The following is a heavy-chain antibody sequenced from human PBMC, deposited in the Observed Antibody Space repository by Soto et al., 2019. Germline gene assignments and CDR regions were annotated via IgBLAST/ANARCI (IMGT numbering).Heavy chain of an antibody. CDR3: ARETYPRYYDSSGPLDY. V-gene: IGHV3-21*01. Sequence: EVQLVESGGGLVKPGGSLRLSCAASGFTFSSYSMNCVRQAPGKGLEWVSSISSSSSYIYYADSVKGRFTIFRDNAKNSLYLQMNSLRAEDTAVYYCARETYPRYYDSSGPLDYWGQGTLVTVSS. J-gene: IGHJ4*02. D-gene: IGHD3-22*01. CDR1: GFTFSSYS. CDR2: ISSSSSYI.